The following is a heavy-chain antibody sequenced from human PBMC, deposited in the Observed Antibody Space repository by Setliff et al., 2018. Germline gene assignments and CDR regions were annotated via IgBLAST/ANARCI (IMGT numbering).Heavy chain of an antibody. CDR2: IYYSGTT. J-gene: IGHJ4*02. CDR1: GGSIISSTYN. V-gene: IGHV4-39*01. D-gene: IGHD6-6*01. CDR3: ARGGSTIASRPDLVYFDS. Sequence: PSETLSLTCSVSGGSIISSTYNWGWIRQPPGKGLEWIGSIYYSGTTYYNPSLESRITMSVDTSNNRFSLRLTSVTAADTAVYYCARGGSTIASRPDLVYFDSWGRGALVTVSS.